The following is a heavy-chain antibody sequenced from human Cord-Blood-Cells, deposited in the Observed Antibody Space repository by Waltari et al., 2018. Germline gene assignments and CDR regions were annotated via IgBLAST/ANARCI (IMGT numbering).Heavy chain of an antibody. V-gene: IGHV4-34*01. J-gene: IGHJ5*02. D-gene: IGHD2-15*01. Sequence: QVQLQQWGAGLLTPSETMSLTCAVYGGSFSGFYWSWIRHPPGKGLEWIGEINHSGSTNYNPSLKSRVTISVDTSKNQFSLKLSSVTAADTAVYYCARRGTYCSGGSCYSWFDPWGQGTLVTVSS. CDR2: INHSGST. CDR1: GGSFSGFY. CDR3: ARRGTYCSGGSCYSWFDP.